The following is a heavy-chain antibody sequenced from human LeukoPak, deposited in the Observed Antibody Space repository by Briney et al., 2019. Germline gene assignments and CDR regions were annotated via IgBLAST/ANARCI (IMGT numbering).Heavy chain of an antibody. V-gene: IGHV3-30-3*01. J-gene: IGHJ3*02. CDR2: ISYDGSNK. CDR1: GFTFSSYA. CDR3: ARGPRAWPYAFDI. Sequence: GRSLRLSCAASGFTFSSYAMHWVRQAPGKGLEWVAVISYDGSNKYYADSVRGRFTISRDNSKNTLYLQMNSLRAEDTAVYYCARGPRAWPYAFDIWGQGTMVTVSS.